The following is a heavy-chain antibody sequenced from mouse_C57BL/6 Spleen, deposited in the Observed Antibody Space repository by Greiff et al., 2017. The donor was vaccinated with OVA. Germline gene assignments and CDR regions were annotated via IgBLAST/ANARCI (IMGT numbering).Heavy chain of an antibody. Sequence: QVQLQQPGAELVKSGASVKMSCKASGYTFTSYWITWVKQRPGQGLEWIGDIYPGSGSTNYNEKFQSKATLTVDTSSSTAYMQLSSLTSEDSAVYYCARRTTTVVGDYWGQGTTLTVSS. CDR1: GYTFTSYW. D-gene: IGHD1-1*01. V-gene: IGHV1-55*01. CDR2: IYPGSGST. J-gene: IGHJ2*01. CDR3: ARRTTTVVGDY.